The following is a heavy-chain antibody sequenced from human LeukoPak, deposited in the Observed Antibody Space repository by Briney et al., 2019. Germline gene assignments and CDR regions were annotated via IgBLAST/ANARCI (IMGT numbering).Heavy chain of an antibody. CDR2: IYYSGST. D-gene: IGHD3-22*01. J-gene: IGHJ4*02. CDR1: GGSFSGYY. Sequence: SETLSLTCAVYGGSFSGYYWSWIRQPPGKGLEWIGYIYYSGSTNYNPSLKSRVTISVDTSKDQFSLRLSSVTAADTAVYYCARVTGYMIEDYFDYWGQGTLVTVSS. V-gene: IGHV4-59*01. CDR3: ARVTGYMIEDYFDY.